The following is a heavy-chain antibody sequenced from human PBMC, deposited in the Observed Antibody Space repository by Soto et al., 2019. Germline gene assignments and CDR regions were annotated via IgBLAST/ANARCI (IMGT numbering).Heavy chain of an antibody. Sequence: ASVKVSCKASGYTFTGYYMHWVRQAPGQGLEWMGWINPNSGGTNYAQKFQGWVTMTRDTSISTAYMELSRLRSDDTAVYYCARTSSVAARDYYGMDVWGQGTTVTVS. J-gene: IGHJ6*02. D-gene: IGHD6-6*01. CDR2: INPNSGGT. CDR1: GYTFTGYY. V-gene: IGHV1-2*04. CDR3: ARTSSVAARDYYGMDV.